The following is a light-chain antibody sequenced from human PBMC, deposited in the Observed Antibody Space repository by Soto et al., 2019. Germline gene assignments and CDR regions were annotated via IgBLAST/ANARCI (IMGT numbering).Light chain of an antibody. CDR3: LQDNEYPIT. Sequence: AIQMTQSPSSLSASVGDRVTMTCQASQGIRNDLAWCQQKPGRAPKILIYAASSLQSGVPSRFSGSGSGRDFTLTISSLQPEDFATYYCLQDNEYPITFGQGTRLEIK. V-gene: IGKV1-6*01. CDR2: AAS. CDR1: QGIRND. J-gene: IGKJ5*01.